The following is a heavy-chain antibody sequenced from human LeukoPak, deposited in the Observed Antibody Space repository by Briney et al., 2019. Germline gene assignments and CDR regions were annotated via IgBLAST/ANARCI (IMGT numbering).Heavy chain of an antibody. CDR2: INPNSGGT. D-gene: IGHD3-3*01. J-gene: IGHJ3*02. Sequence: ASVKVSCKASGYIFTGYYMHWVRQAPGQGLEWMGWINPNSGGTNYAQKFQGRVTMTRDTSISTAYMELSRLRSDDTAVYYCASQSRIITIFGVVMTAHAFDIWGQGTMVTVSS. CDR3: ASQSRIITIFGVVMTAHAFDI. CDR1: GYIFTGYY. V-gene: IGHV1-2*02.